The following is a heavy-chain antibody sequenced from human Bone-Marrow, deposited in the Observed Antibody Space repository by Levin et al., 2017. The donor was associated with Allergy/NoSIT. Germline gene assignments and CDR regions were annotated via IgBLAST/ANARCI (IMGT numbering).Heavy chain of an antibody. CDR3: ARAGSIAALYFDY. CDR2: IHYSGST. Sequence: PSQTLSLTCTVSGDSVSSGGYYWTWIRQRPGEGLEWIGYIHYSGSTYYNPSLKSRFAISLETSENQFSLRLSSVTDADTAMYYCARAGSIAALYFDYWGQGTQVTVSS. D-gene: IGHD6-6*01. J-gene: IGHJ4*02. CDR1: GDSVSSGGYY. V-gene: IGHV4-31*03.